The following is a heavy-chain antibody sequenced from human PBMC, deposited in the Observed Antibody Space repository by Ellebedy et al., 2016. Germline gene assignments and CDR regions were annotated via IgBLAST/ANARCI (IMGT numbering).Heavy chain of an antibody. J-gene: IGHJ4*02. D-gene: IGHD6-13*01. CDR3: AASSSIAAASKQPDYFDY. Sequence: GGSLRLSCAASGFTVSSNYMSWVRQAPGKGLEWVSVIYSGGSTYYADSVKGRFTISRDNSKNTLYLQMNSLRAEDTAVYYCAASSSIAAASKQPDYFDYWGQGTLVTVSS. V-gene: IGHV3-66*01. CDR1: GFTVSSNY. CDR2: IYSGGST.